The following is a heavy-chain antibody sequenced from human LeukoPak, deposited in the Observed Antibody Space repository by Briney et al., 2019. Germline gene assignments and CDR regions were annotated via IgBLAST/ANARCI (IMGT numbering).Heavy chain of an antibody. CDR2: IKQDGSEK. CDR3: ARDRSGMIVVVHFDY. Sequence: GGSLRLSCAASGFTFSSYWMSWVRQAPGKGLEWVANIKQDGSEKYYVDSVKGRFTISRDNAKNSLYLQMNSLRAEDTAVYHCARDRSGMIVVVHFDYWGQGTLVTVSS. J-gene: IGHJ4*02. V-gene: IGHV3-7*01. D-gene: IGHD3-22*01. CDR1: GFTFSSYW.